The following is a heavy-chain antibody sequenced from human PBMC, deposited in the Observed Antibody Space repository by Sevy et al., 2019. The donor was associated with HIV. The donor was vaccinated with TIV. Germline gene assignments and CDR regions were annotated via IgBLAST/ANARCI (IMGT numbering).Heavy chain of an antibody. CDR1: GFTFSSYA. V-gene: IGHV3-23*01. Sequence: GGSLRLSCAASGFTFSSYAMSWVRQAPGKGLEWVSGLSGYGGSTYYAESVKGRFTISRDNSKNTLYLQMNSLRAEDTAVYYCAKDRITMIGDAFDVWGQGTMVTVSS. D-gene: IGHD3-22*01. J-gene: IGHJ3*01. CDR2: LSGYGGST. CDR3: AKDRITMIGDAFDV.